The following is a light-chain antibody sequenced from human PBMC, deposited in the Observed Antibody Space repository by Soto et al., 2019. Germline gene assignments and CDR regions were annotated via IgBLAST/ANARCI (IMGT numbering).Light chain of an antibody. J-gene: IGKJ5*01. CDR2: GAS. Sequence: ETVMTQSPATLSVSPGERATLSCRASQSIGSNLAWYRQIPGQAPRLLIYGASTRATGIPARFSGSGFVTEFTLTISSLQSADFAVYYCQQYRDWPPITCGQGTRLEIE. V-gene: IGKV3-15*01. CDR1: QSIGSN. CDR3: QQYRDWPPIT.